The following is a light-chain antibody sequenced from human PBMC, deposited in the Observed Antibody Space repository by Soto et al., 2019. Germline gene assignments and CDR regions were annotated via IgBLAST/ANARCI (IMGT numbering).Light chain of an antibody. J-gene: IGLJ1*01. Sequence: QSVLTQPRSVSGSPGQSVTISCTGTSSDVGRYDYVSWYQQHPGKAPKLIIYDVSERPSGVPDRFSDSKFGNTASLTISGLQAEDEADYSCCSFAGSYTYVFGTGTKVTVL. CDR2: DVS. CDR1: SSDVGRYDY. CDR3: CSFAGSYTYV. V-gene: IGLV2-11*01.